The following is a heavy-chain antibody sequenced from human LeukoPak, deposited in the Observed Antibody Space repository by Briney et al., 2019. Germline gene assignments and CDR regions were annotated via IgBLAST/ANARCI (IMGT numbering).Heavy chain of an antibody. D-gene: IGHD5-12*01. CDR1: GFTFSSYA. Sequence: GGSLRLSCAASGFTFSSYAMSWVRQAPGKGLEWVSAISGSGGSTYYADSVKGRFTISRDNSKNTLYLQMNSLRAEDTAVYYCARVYSGYEVLNYFDYWGQGTLVTVSS. V-gene: IGHV3-23*01. CDR3: ARVYSGYEVLNYFDY. J-gene: IGHJ4*02. CDR2: ISGSGGST.